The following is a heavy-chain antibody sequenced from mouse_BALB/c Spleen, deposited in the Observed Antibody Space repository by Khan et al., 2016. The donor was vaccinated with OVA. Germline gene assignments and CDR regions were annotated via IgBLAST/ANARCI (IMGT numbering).Heavy chain of an antibody. CDR1: GYTFTDYV. CDR2: IYPGSGST. Sequence: QVQLQQSGPELVKPGASVKMSCKVSGYTFTDYVITWVKQRTGQGLEWIGEIYPGSGSTYYNEKFKGKATLTADKSSNTVNTQLSSLTSEDSAVSFCTRSYDGAWFAYWGQGTLVTVSA. CDR3: TRSYDGAWFAY. J-gene: IGHJ3*01. D-gene: IGHD1-1*01. V-gene: IGHV1-77*01.